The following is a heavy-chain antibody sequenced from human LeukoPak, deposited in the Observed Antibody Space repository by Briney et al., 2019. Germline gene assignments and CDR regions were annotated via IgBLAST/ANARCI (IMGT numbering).Heavy chain of an antibody. J-gene: IGHJ5*02. CDR1: GFTFSDSD. Sequence: GGSLRLSCAASGFTFSDSDMSWVRQAPGKGLEWVSGISGSCDRTYNADSVKGRFTISRDNSKNTLYLQMNSLRAEDTAVYYCAKGNWNDDWGQGTPVTVSS. CDR3: AKGNWNDD. V-gene: IGHV3-23*01. CDR2: ISGSCDRT.